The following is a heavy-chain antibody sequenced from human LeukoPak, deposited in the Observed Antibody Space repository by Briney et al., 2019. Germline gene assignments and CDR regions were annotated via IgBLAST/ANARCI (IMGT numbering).Heavy chain of an antibody. CDR2: FDPEDGET. J-gene: IGHJ4*02. D-gene: IGHD2-21*01. CDR1: GYTLTELS. V-gene: IGHV1-24*01. Sequence: ASVKVSCKVSGYTLTELSMHWVRQAPGKGLEWMGGFDPEDGETIYAQKLQGRVTMTRSTSISTAYMELSSLRFEDTAVYYCTRSVRNGHIDYWGQGTLVTVSS. CDR3: TRSVRNGHIDY.